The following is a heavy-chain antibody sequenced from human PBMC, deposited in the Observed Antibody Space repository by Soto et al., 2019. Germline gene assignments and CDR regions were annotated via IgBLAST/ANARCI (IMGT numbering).Heavy chain of an antibody. J-gene: IGHJ1*01. D-gene: IGHD2-15*01. Sequence: GTIGGGGGHWSCIHKPPGKGLEWIGYIYYSGSTYYNPSLKSRVTISVDTSKNQFSLKLSSVTAADTAVYYCARRFQDCSGGRCYLDIQHRGQGTPVTVSP. V-gene: IGHV4-30-4*08. CDR2: IYYSGST. CDR1: GTIGGGGGH. CDR3: ARRFQDCSGGRCYLDIQH.